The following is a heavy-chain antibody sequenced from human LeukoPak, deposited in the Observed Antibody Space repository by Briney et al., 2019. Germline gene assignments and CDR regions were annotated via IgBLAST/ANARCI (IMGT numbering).Heavy chain of an antibody. D-gene: IGHD3-9*01. V-gene: IGHV1-8*01. CDR3: ARLTRYLYGMDV. Sequence: ASVKVSFKASGYSFSSYDINWVRQAPGQGLEWMGWMKPNSGNTGYAQKFQGRVTMTRSTSIRTAYMEVKNLTSEDTALYYCARLTRYLYGMDVWGQGSPVIVSS. CDR1: GYSFSSYD. J-gene: IGHJ6*02. CDR2: MKPNSGNT.